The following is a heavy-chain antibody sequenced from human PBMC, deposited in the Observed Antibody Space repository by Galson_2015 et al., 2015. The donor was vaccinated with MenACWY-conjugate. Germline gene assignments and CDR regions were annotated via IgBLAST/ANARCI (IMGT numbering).Heavy chain of an antibody. D-gene: IGHD3-9*01. J-gene: IGHJ5*02. CDR1: GFTISGYW. Sequence: SLRLCCAASGFTISGYWMSWVGQAPGKGLEWVANIKQDGSEKNYVDSVKGRFTIARDNAKNSLYLEVNSLRAEDTAVYYCARGRITIGPWGQGTLVTVSS. CDR3: ARGRITIGP. CDR2: IKQDGSEK. V-gene: IGHV3-7*03.